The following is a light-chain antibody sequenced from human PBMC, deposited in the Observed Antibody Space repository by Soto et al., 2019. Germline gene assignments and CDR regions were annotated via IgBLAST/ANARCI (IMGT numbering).Light chain of an antibody. Sequence: EIVLTQSQATLSLSPGERPTHACRASQSVSWYLAWYQQKPGQAPRLIXYGASNRATGIPARFSGSGSATDFTLTISSLEPEDFAVYYCQQRSNWPSITFGQGTRLEIK. CDR3: QQRSNWPSIT. CDR1: QSVSWY. CDR2: GAS. J-gene: IGKJ5*01. V-gene: IGKV3-11*01.